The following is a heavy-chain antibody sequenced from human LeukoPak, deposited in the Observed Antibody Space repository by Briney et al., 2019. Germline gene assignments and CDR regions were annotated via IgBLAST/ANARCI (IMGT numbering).Heavy chain of an antibody. CDR2: IYYSGST. CDR1: GGSISSSSYY. J-gene: IGHJ4*02. Sequence: SETLSLTCTVSGGSISSSSYYWGWIRQPPGTGLEWIGSIYYSGSTYYNPSLKSRVTISVDTSKNQFSLKLSSVTAADTAVYYCARSPRVGHCSSSSCYREYFDYRGQGTLVTVSS. V-gene: IGHV4-39*07. CDR3: ARSPRVGHCSSSSCYREYFDY. D-gene: IGHD2-2*01.